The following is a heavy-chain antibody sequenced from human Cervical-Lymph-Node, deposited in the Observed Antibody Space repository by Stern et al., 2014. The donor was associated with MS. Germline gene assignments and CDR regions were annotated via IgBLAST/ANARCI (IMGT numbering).Heavy chain of an antibody. Sequence: QVQLVESGGGVVQPGRSLRLSCAASTFTFTNYGMHWVRQAPGKGLEWVAVIWNDGSHKYYAESVKGRFTVSRDNSKSTLYLQMNSLRVEDTGIYYCVRDFTTDIPEWHFDHWGRGTPVTVSS. CDR3: VRDFTTDIPEWHFDH. V-gene: IGHV3-33*01. CDR2: IWNDGSHK. J-gene: IGHJ2*01. D-gene: IGHD1-14*01. CDR1: TFTFTNYG.